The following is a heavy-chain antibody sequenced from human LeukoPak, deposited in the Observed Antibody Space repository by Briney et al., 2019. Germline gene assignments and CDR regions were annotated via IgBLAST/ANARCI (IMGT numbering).Heavy chain of an antibody. CDR3: ARGPFYDILTGYDY. CDR2: INHSGST. D-gene: IGHD3-9*01. J-gene: IGHJ4*02. V-gene: IGHV4-34*01. Sequence: SETLSLTCAVYGGSFSGYYWSWIRQPPGKGLEWIGEINHSGSTNYNPSLKSRVTISVDTSKNQFSLKLSSVTAADTAVYYYARGPFYDILTGYDYWGQGTLVTVSS. CDR1: GGSFSGYY.